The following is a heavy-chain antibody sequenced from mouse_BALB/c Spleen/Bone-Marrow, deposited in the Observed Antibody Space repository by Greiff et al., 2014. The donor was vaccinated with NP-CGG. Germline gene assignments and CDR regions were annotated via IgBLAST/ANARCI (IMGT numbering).Heavy chain of an antibody. CDR3: ARHGGSRGYYFDY. CDR2: ISNGGGST. V-gene: IGHV5-12-2*01. Sequence: DVMLVESGGGLVQPGGSLKLSCAASGFTFSSYTMSRVRQTPEKRLEWVAYISNGGGSTYYPDTVKGRFTISRDNAKNTLYLQMSSLKSEDTAMYYCARHGGSRGYYFDYWGQGTTLTVSS. D-gene: IGHD1-1*01. CDR1: GFTFSSYT. J-gene: IGHJ2*01.